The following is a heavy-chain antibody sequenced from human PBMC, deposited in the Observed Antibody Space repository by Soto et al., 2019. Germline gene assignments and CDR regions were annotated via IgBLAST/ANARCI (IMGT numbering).Heavy chain of an antibody. CDR1: GFTFSSYG. Sequence: QVQLVESGGGVVQPGRSLRLSCAASGFTFSSYGMHWVRQAPGKGLEWVAVISYDGSNKYYADSVKGRFTISRDNSKNTLYLQMNSLRAEDTAVYYCAKVTGVVTFYYYGMDVW. D-gene: IGHD3-3*01. CDR3: AKVTGVVTFYYYGMDV. J-gene: IGHJ6*01. CDR2: ISYDGSNK. V-gene: IGHV3-30*18.